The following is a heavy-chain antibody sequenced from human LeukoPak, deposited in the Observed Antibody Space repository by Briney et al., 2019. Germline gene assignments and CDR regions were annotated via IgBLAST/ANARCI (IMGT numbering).Heavy chain of an antibody. CDR1: GGSFSGYY. D-gene: IGHD4-11*01. CDR3: ARSASYSNYSYY. CDR2: INHSGST. Sequence: PSETMSLTCAVYGGSFSGYYWSWIRQPPGKGLEWIGEINHSGSTNYNPSLKSRVTISVDTSKNQFSLKLSSVTAADTAVYYCARSASYSNYSYYWGQGTLVTVCS. J-gene: IGHJ4*02. V-gene: IGHV4-34*01.